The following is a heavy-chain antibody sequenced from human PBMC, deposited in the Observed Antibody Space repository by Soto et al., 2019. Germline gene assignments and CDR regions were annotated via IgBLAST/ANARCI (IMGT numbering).Heavy chain of an antibody. CDR1: GFTVSSNY. V-gene: IGHV3-66*01. CDR2: IYSGGST. D-gene: IGHD3-3*01. J-gene: IGHJ6*03. CDR3: ARSLGDDFWSGSSGAYYMDV. Sequence: GGSLRLSWAASGFTVSSNYISWVRQAPGKGLEWVSVIYSGGSTYYADSVKGRFTISRDNSKNTLYLQMNSLRAEDTAVYYCARSLGDDFWSGSSGAYYMDVWGKGTTVTVS.